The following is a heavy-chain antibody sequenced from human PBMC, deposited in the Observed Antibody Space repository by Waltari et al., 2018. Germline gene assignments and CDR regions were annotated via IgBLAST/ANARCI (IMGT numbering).Heavy chain of an antibody. Sequence: EVQLVQSGGAVVRPGESVRLSCDASGFSFKDHSMHWVRQVEGQGLEWVSLTSWDGGRTFYADSVKGRFTISRDNTQNSLYLQMNDLRPEDTALYYCGQDFTYFYGSGNYHGGAIAHWGQGSMVTVSS. CDR3: GQDFTYFYGSGNYHGGAIAH. CDR1: GFSFKDHS. D-gene: IGHD3-10*01. V-gene: IGHV3-43*01. J-gene: IGHJ3*01. CDR2: TSWDGGRT.